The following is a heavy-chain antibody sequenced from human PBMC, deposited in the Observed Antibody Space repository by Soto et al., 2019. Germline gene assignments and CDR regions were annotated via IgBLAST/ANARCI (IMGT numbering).Heavy chain of an antibody. CDR1: GFTFINYG. CDR2: IWYDGNNK. D-gene: IGHD2-21*01. CDR3: ARGLHSLFDY. V-gene: IGHV3-33*01. Sequence: HPGGSLRLSCAASGFTFINYGMHWVRQALGKGLEWVAVIWYDGNNKYYADSVKGRFTISRDNSNNTLYVQMTSLRAEDTAVYYCARGLHSLFDYWGQGTLVTVSS. J-gene: IGHJ4*02.